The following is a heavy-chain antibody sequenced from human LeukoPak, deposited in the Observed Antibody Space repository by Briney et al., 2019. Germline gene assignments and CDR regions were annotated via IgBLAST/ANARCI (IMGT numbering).Heavy chain of an antibody. V-gene: IGHV3-23*01. CDR3: AKERYCSGGSCYSDY. D-gene: IGHD2-15*01. CDR2: ISGSGGTT. Sequence: PGGSLRLSCAASGFTFSSYAMSWVRQAPGKGLEWVSAISGSGGTTYYADSVKGRFTISRDNSKNTLYLQMNSLRAEDSAVYYCAKERYCSGGSCYSDYGGQGTLVTVSS. J-gene: IGHJ4*02. CDR1: GFTFSSYA.